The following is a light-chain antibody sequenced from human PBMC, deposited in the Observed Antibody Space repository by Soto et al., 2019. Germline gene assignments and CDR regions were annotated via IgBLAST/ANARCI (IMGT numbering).Light chain of an antibody. CDR3: QSYDSTVV. V-gene: IGLV1-40*01. CDR2: GNS. CDR1: SSNIGAGYD. Sequence: QTVLTQPPSVCGAPGQRVTISCTGSSSNIGAGYDVHWYQQLPGTAPKLLIYGNSNRPSGVPDRFSGSKSGTSASLAITGLQAEDEADYDCQSYDSTVVFGGGTKLTVL. J-gene: IGLJ2*01.